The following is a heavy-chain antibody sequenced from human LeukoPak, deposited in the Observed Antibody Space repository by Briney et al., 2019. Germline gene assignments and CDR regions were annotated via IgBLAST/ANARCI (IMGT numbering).Heavy chain of an antibody. CDR3: ARGSITTRRWAWFDP. CDR1: GGSISHYY. Sequence: PSETLSLTCTVSGGSISHYYWSWIRQPPGKGLEWIGYIYHSGSTYYNPSLKSRVTISVDRSKNQFSLKLSSVTAADTAVYYCARGSITTRRWAWFDPWGQGTLVTVSS. D-gene: IGHD3-3*01. CDR2: IYHSGST. J-gene: IGHJ5*02. V-gene: IGHV4-30-2*01.